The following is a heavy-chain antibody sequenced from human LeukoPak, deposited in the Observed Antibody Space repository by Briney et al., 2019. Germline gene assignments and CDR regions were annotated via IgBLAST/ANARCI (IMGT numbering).Heavy chain of an antibody. CDR3: AKAGDIVVVPAPLDY. D-gene: IGHD2-2*01. V-gene: IGHV3-23*01. CDR1: GFTFSSYA. CDR2: ISGSGGST. J-gene: IGHJ4*02. Sequence: GGSLRLSCAASGFTFSSYAMSWVRQAPGKGLEWVSAISGSGGSTYYADSVKGRFTISRDNSKNTLYLQMNSLRAEGTAVYYCAKAGDIVVVPAPLDYWGQGTLVTVSS.